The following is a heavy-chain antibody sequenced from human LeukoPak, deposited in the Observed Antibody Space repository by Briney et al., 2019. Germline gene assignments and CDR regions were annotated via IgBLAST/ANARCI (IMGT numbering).Heavy chain of an antibody. CDR3: AKRGVVVRVFLVGFHREAYYFDS. V-gene: IGHV3-23*01. D-gene: IGHD3-16*02. CDR1: GITLSNYA. CDR2: LSGSARGT. Sequence: GGSLRLSCGVSGITLSNYAMSWVRQARGKGLEWFAGLSGSARGTTYADSVKGRFTISRDNSKNTLFLQMDRLRAEDTAVYFCAKRGVVVRVFLVGFHREAYYFDSWGQGAQVTVSS. J-gene: IGHJ4*02.